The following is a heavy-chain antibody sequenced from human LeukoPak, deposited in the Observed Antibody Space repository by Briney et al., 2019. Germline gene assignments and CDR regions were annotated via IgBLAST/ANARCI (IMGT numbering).Heavy chain of an antibody. Sequence: PSETLSLTCSVSGYSISSGYYWGWIRQPPGKGLEYIGSIHHSGNTYYNPSLKSRVTISVDTSKNHFSLKLSSVTAADTAVYYCARDMSVAGTRGNWFDPWGQGTLVTVSS. V-gene: IGHV4-38-2*02. CDR2: IHHSGNT. J-gene: IGHJ5*02. CDR1: GYSISSGYY. CDR3: ARDMSVAGTRGNWFDP. D-gene: IGHD6-19*01.